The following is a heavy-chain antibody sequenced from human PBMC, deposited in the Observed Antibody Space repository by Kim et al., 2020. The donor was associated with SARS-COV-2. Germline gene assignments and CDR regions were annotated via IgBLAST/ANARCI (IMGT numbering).Heavy chain of an antibody. J-gene: IGHJ5*02. CDR3: ARDVGAQQLAPGSPYNWFDP. CDR2: IYHSGST. CDR1: GGSISSSNW. V-gene: IGHV4-4*02. Sequence: SETLSLTCAVSGGSISSSNWWSWVRQPPGKGLEWIGEIYHSGSTNYNPSLKSRVTISVDKSKNQFSLKLSSVTAADTAVYYCARDVGAQQLAPGSPYNWFDPWGQGTLVTVSS. D-gene: IGHD6-13*01.